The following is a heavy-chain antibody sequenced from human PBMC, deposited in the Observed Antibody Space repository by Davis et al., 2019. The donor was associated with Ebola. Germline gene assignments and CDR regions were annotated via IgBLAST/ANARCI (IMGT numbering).Heavy chain of an antibody. CDR1: GASISNYY. V-gene: IGHV4-59*01. Sequence: SETLSLTCTVSGASISNYYWSWVRQSPEKGLEWIGYIYRCGGTYYNPSLKSRVTISVDTSKNQFSLKLNSVTAADTAIYYCAGSYLGFLDPWGQGTLVTVSS. D-gene: IGHD2-2*01. J-gene: IGHJ5*01. CDR2: IYRCGGT. CDR3: AGSYLGFLDP.